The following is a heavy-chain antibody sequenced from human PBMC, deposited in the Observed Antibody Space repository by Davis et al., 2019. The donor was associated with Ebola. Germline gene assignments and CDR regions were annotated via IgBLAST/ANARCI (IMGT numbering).Heavy chain of an antibody. Sequence: ASVTVSCKTSGYTFTDFFIQWLRQAPGQRLEWMGWINAGNDNTKSSQKFQGRVTFTRDTSASTVYMELSSLTSEDTAVYYCAKVAVQDVDYWGQGTLVTVSS. CDR2: INAGNDNT. D-gene: IGHD1-1*01. CDR3: AKVAVQDVDY. V-gene: IGHV1-3*01. J-gene: IGHJ4*02. CDR1: GYTFTDFF.